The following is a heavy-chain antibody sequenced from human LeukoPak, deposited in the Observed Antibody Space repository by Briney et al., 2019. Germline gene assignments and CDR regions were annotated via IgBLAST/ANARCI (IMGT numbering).Heavy chain of an antibody. D-gene: IGHD2-15*01. V-gene: IGHV1-18*01. J-gene: IGHJ6*02. CDR3: ARVTTPTHIVVGVAATLGYYYGMDV. CDR1: GYTFTSYG. CDR2: ISAYNGNT. Sequence: GASVKVSCKASGYTFTSYGISWVRQAPGQGLEWMGWISAYNGNTNYAQKLQGRVTMTTDTSTSTAYMELRSLRSDDTAVYYCARVTTPTHIVVGVAATLGYYYGMDVWGQGTTVTVSS.